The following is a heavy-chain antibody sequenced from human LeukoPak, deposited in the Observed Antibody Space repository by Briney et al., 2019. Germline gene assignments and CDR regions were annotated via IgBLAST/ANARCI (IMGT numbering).Heavy chain of an antibody. CDR3: ARDLGRYGGNSALDY. CDR2: IIPIFGTA. Sequence: SVKVSCKASGGTFSSYAISWVRQAPGQGLEWMGGIIPIFGTANYAQKFQGRVTITADESTSTAYMELSSLRSEDTAVYYCARDLGRYGGNSALDYWGQGTLVTVSS. D-gene: IGHD4-23*01. J-gene: IGHJ4*02. CDR1: GGTFSSYA. V-gene: IGHV1-69*13.